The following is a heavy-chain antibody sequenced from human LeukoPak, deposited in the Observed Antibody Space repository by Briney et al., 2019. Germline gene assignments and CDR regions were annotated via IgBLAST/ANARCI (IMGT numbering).Heavy chain of an antibody. J-gene: IGHJ4*02. V-gene: IGHV3-21*01. D-gene: IGHD5-18*01. CDR2: ISSSSSYI. CDR1: GFTFSS. Sequence: GKSLRLSCAASGFTFSSMNWVRQAPGKGLEWVSSISSSSSYIYYADSVKGRFTISRDNAKNSLYLQMNSLRAEDTAVYYCARDPDVDTAMFDYWGQGTLVTVSS. CDR3: ARDPDVDTAMFDY.